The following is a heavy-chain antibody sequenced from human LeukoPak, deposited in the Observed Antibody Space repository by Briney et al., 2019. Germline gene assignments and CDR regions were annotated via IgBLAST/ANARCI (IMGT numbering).Heavy chain of an antibody. D-gene: IGHD3-22*01. CDR2: IKSKSDGGTT. J-gene: IGHJ4*02. CDR3: TTMPYKGY. V-gene: IGHV3-15*01. Sequence: GGSLRLSCAASGFTFSDAWMTWVRQAPGKGLEWVGRIKSKSDGGTTDYAAPVKGRFIISRDDSKKTLYLQMDSLKTGDTAVYYCTTMPYKGYWGQGTQVTVSS. CDR1: GFTFSDAW.